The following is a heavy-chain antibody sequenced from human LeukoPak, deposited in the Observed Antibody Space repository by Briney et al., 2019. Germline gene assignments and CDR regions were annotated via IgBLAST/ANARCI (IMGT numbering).Heavy chain of an antibody. CDR2: IYYSGST. Sequence: PSETLSLTCTVSGGSISSYYWSWIRQPPGKGLEWIGYIYYSGSTNYNPSLKSRVTISIDTSKNQFSLKLSSVTAADTAVYYCARDAHQRGYSYGYDYWGQGTLVTVSS. CDR3: ARDAHQRGYSYGYDY. D-gene: IGHD5-18*01. J-gene: IGHJ4*02. CDR1: GGSISSYY. V-gene: IGHV4-59*01.